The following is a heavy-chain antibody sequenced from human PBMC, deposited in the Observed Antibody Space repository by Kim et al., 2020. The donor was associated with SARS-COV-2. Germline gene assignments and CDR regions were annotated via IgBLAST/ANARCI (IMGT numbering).Heavy chain of an antibody. CDR2: MSYDGSVT. J-gene: IGHJ3*02. CDR1: GFTLTKYG. D-gene: IGHD1-26*01. CDR3: SRGAVSGNDAFGI. V-gene: IGHV3-30*03. Sequence: GGSLRLSCEASGFTLTKYGMHWVRQAPGKGLEWVAFMSYDGSVTHYGETVKGRFTISRDTSKNTLFLHMDSLRAEDTAVYFCSRGAVSGNDAFGIWGQGSLVTVSS.